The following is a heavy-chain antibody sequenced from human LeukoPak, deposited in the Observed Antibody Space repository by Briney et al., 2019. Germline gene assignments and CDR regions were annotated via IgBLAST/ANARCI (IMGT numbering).Heavy chain of an antibody. CDR1: FTXXSYG. V-gene: IGHV3-23*01. CDR2: ISGSGGST. CDR3: XXXXXXAXXAXDI. Sequence: FTXXSYGMSWVRQAPGKGLEWVSAISGSGGSTXYADSVKGRFTISRDNSKNTLYLQMNSLRTEDTAVYYCXXXXXXAXXAXDIWGQXTXVTVSS. J-gene: IGHJ3*02.